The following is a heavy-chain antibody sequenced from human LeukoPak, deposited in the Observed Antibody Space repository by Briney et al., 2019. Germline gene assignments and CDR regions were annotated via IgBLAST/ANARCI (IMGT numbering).Heavy chain of an antibody. CDR2: IIPIFGTA. J-gene: IGHJ4*02. CDR3: ARGSEIQLWSSYFDY. D-gene: IGHD5-18*01. Sequence: SVKVSCKASGGTFSSYAISLVRQAPGQGLEWMGGIIPIFGTANYAQKFQGRVTITTDESTSTAYMELSSLRSEDTAVYYCARGSEIQLWSSYFDYWGQGTLVTVSS. CDR1: GGTFSSYA. V-gene: IGHV1-69*05.